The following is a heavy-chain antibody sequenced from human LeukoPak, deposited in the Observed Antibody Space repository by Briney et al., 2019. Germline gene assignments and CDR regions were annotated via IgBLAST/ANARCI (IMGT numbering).Heavy chain of an antibody. J-gene: IGHJ4*02. V-gene: IGHV4-59*08. CDR2: ISYSGST. CDR3: ARHSYYDSSGYRFDY. Sequence: PSETLSLTCTVSGGSISSDYWSWIRQPPGKGLEWIGYISYSGSTNYNPSLKSRVTISVDTSKNQFSLKLSSVTAADTAVYYCARHSYYDSSGYRFDYWGQGTLVTVSS. CDR1: GGSISSDY. D-gene: IGHD3-22*01.